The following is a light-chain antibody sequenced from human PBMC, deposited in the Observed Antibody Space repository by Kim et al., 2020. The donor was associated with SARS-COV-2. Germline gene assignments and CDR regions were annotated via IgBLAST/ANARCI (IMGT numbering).Light chain of an antibody. CDR3: QSSDSSDTFWV. CDR2: EDT. V-gene: IGLV3-25*03. CDR1: ALPNQC. J-gene: IGLJ3*02. Sequence: PGQTARITCTGDALPNQCAYWFQQKPGQAPVLVIYEDTERPSGIPERFSGSTSGTTVTLTISGVQAEDEADYYCQSSDSSDTFWVFGGGTKVTVL.